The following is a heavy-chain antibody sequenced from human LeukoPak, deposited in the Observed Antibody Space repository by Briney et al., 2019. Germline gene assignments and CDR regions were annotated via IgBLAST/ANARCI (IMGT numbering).Heavy chain of an antibody. V-gene: IGHV4-39*01. CDR1: GGSISSSSYY. D-gene: IGHD2-15*01. CDR3: ATEDLGYCSGGSCDY. J-gene: IGHJ4*02. Sequence: PSETLSLTCTVSGGSISSSSYYWGWIRQPPGTGLEWIGSIYYSGSTYYNPSLKSRVTISVDTSKNQFSLKLSSVTAADTAVYYCATEDLGYCSGGSCDYWGQGTLVTVSS. CDR2: IYYSGST.